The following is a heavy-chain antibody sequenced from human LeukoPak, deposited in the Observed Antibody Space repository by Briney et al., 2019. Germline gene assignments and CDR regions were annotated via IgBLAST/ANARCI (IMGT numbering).Heavy chain of an antibody. V-gene: IGHV3-30*18. J-gene: IGHJ4*02. CDR3: AKDRPPGGSWGSLNY. Sequence: GGSLRLSCAASGFTFSSYGMPWVRQAPGKGLEWVAVISYDGSNKYYADSVKGRFTISRDNSKNTLYLQMNSLRAEDTAVYYCAKDRPPGGSWGSLNYWGQGTLVTVSS. D-gene: IGHD3-10*01. CDR1: GFTFSSYG. CDR2: ISYDGSNK.